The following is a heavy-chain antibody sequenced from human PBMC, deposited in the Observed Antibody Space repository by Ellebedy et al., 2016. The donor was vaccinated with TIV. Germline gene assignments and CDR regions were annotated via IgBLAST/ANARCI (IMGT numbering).Heavy chain of an antibody. V-gene: IGHV4-4*07. CDR1: GGSISGHY. CDR2: IYTRGTT. Sequence: MPSETLSLTCTVPGGSISGHYWSWIRQPAGKGREWIGHIYTRGTTKHNPSLKSRVTMSVDTSKNQFSLNLTSVTAADSAVYYCAREDCVSSSCYEDYYYYGMDVWGQGTTVTVSS. CDR3: AREDCVSSSCYEDYYYYGMDV. J-gene: IGHJ6*02. D-gene: IGHD2-2*01.